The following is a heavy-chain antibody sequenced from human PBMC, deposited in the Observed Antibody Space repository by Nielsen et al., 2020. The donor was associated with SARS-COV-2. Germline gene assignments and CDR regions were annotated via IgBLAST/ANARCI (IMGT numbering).Heavy chain of an antibody. D-gene: IGHD2-15*01. J-gene: IGHJ4*02. CDR2: ISYDGSNK. Sequence: GGSLRLSCAASGSTFSTHGMHWVRQAPGKGLEWVAAISYDGSNKYYVDSVKGRFTISRDNSKNTLYLQMSSLREEDTAVYYCAKDWTAIVVVPSGGVDYWGQGTLVTVSS. CDR1: GSTFSTHG. V-gene: IGHV3-30*18. CDR3: AKDWTAIVVVPSGGVDY.